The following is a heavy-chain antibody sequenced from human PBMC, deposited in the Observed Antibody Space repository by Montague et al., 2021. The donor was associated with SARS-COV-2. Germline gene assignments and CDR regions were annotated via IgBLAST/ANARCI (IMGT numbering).Heavy chain of an antibody. CDR3: ATRTRMYGMDV. D-gene: IGHD3/OR15-3a*01. CDR1: GGSVSSGDYS. Sequence: TLSLTCVVYGGSVSSGDYSWSWIRQSQGQGREWIGYIYQSGSAYYYPYIKSSITISIDKYNNPFTLNLMTVTATDTCLYSCATRTRMYGMDVWGQGTTVTVSS. V-gene: IGHV4-30-2*06. J-gene: IGHJ6*02. CDR2: IYQSGSA.